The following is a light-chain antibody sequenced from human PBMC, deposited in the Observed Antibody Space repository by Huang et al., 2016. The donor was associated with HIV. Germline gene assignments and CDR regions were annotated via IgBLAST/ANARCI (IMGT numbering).Light chain of an antibody. J-gene: IGKJ5*01. Sequence: EIVLTQSPATLSLSPGERATLSCRASPSVASYLAWYQQRPGQAPRLLIDDASNRATGIPARCSGGGSGTDCTLTISSLEPEDFAGYYCQQRSNWITFGQGTRLEIK. V-gene: IGKV3-11*01. CDR1: PSVASY. CDR2: DAS. CDR3: QQRSNWIT.